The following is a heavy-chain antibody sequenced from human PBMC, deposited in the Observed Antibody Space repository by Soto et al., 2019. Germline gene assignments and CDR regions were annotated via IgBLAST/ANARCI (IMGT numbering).Heavy chain of an antibody. J-gene: IGHJ4*02. CDR3: AREFLVRFGVDRLDS. V-gene: IGHV1-3*01. CDR2: INGGNGNT. D-gene: IGHD3-3*01. CDR1: GYTFNTHA. Sequence: QVQLLQSGAEVKKPGASVKVSCQAAGYTFNTHAMHWVRQAPGQGLEWMGWINGGNGNTNYSQNFQGRLTVTRDTSAATVYMELSSLTSGDTAVYYCAREFLVRFGVDRLDSWGQGTLVTVAS.